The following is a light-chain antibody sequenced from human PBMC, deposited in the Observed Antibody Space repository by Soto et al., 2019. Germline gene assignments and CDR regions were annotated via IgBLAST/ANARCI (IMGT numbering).Light chain of an antibody. CDR3: QQSKNYPFT. J-gene: IGKJ3*01. V-gene: IGKV1-5*03. CDR2: KAS. Sequence: DVQLTQSPSTLSASVGDRVTITCRASQSVSTWLAWYRQKPGKAPDLLIYKASKLESGVSPRFSGSGSGTEFALTISSLQHDDFATYFCQQSKNYPFTFGPGTKVEI. CDR1: QSVSTW.